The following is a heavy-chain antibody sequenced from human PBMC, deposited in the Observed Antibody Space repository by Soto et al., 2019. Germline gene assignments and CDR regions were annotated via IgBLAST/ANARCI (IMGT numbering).Heavy chain of an antibody. CDR1: GYTFNTYG. V-gene: IGHV1-18*01. J-gene: IGHJ5*02. CDR2: ISAYDGKT. CDR3: ARDPHQFWTSYWFDP. D-gene: IGHD3-3*01. Sequence: GASVKVSCKTSGYTFNTYGINWVRQAPGQGLELMGWISAYDGKTTYAEKFQGRVTLTTDTSTSTAYMALRSLRSDDTAIYYCARDPHQFWTSYWFDPWGQGTPVTVSS.